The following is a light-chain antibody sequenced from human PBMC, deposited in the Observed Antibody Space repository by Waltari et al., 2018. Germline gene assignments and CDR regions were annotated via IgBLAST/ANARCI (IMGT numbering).Light chain of an antibody. J-gene: IGKJ4*02. CDR2: HVS. V-gene: IGKV1-12*01. CDR1: EAIGTC. Sequence: DIQMTQSPSSVSASVADRVTIPCRASEAIGTCVSWYQHRLGEAPRLLIYHVSSLQSGVPSRFSGSGSGTDFTLTISSLQPEDFATYFCQQSKTFPPTFGRGTTVE. CDR3: QQSKTFPPT.